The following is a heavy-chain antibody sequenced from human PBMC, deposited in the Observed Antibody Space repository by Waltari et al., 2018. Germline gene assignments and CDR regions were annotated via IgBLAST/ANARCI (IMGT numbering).Heavy chain of an antibody. CDR2: FSRDGVTT. D-gene: IGHD6-6*01. Sequence: EVQMVESGGGLVQPGGSLRLSCAASGFTFSSFSMHWVRQAPGKGLEYVSAFSRDGVTTYYASSVKGRFTISRDNSKNTLYLQMGSLRAEDMAVYYCARARSIAVLPFDYWGQGTLVTVSS. V-gene: IGHV3-64*01. CDR1: GFTFSSFS. J-gene: IGHJ4*02. CDR3: ARARSIAVLPFDY.